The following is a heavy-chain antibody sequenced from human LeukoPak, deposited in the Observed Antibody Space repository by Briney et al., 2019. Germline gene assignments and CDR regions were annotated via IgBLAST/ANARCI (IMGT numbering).Heavy chain of an antibody. Sequence: SETLSLTCTVSGGSISSSSYYWGWIRQPPGKGLEWIGSIYYSGSTNYNPSLKSRVTISVDTSKNQFSLKLSSVTAADTAVYYCARGVTMIGFSWYFDLWGRGTLVTVSS. CDR1: GGSISSSSYY. J-gene: IGHJ2*01. D-gene: IGHD3-22*01. CDR2: IYYSGST. V-gene: IGHV4-39*07. CDR3: ARGVTMIGFSWYFDL.